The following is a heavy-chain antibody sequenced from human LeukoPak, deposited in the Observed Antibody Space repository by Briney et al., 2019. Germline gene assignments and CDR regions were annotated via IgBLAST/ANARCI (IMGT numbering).Heavy chain of an antibody. CDR2: ISYDGSNK. CDR3: AKDWGSIVVVPAALGVNYGMDV. D-gene: IGHD2-2*01. J-gene: IGHJ6*04. Sequence: HPGRSLRLSCAASGFTFSSYGMHWVRQAPGKGLEWVAVISYDGSNKYYADSVKGRFTISRDNSKNTLYLQMNSLRAEDTAVYYCAKDWGSIVVVPAALGVNYGMDVWGKGTTVTVSS. V-gene: IGHV3-30*18. CDR1: GFTFSSYG.